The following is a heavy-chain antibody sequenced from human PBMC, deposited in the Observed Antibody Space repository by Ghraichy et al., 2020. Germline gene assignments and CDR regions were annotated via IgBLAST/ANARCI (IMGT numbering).Heavy chain of an antibody. CDR2: IKGDGSAI. CDR1: GFTFSSYW. J-gene: IGHJ4*02. CDR3: ARDWPPSY. Sequence: GESLNISCAASGFTFSSYWMHWVRQAPGKGLVWDSRIKGDGSAITYADSVKGRFTISRDNAKNTLYLQMNSLTGDDTAVYSCARDWPPSYWGQGTLVTVSS. V-gene: IGHV3-74*01.